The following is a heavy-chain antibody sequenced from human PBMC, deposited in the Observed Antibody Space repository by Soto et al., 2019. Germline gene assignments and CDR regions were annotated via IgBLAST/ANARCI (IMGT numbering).Heavy chain of an antibody. CDR1: GYSFTSYW. V-gene: IGHV5-51*01. CDR2: IYPGDSDT. D-gene: IGHD2-2*01. J-gene: IGHJ6*02. CDR3: ARYKAQLPDYYYYGMDV. Sequence: GESLKISCKGSGYSFTSYWIGWVRQMPGKGLEWMGIIYPGDSDTRYSPSFQGQVTISADKSISTAYLQWSSLKASDTAMYYCARYKAQLPDYYYYGMDVWGQGTTVTVS.